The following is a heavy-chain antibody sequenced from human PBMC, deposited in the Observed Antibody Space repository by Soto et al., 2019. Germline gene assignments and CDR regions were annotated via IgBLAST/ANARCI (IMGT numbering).Heavy chain of an antibody. CDR2: IYSGGST. J-gene: IGHJ4*02. Sequence: GGSMRLSCAASGLTVSSNLISWVRQAPGKELEWVSVIYSGGSTYYADSVKGRFTISRDNSKNTLYLQMNSLRAEDTAVYYCAKNLWDYGDYGYWGQGTLVTVSS. V-gene: IGHV3-53*01. CDR3: AKNLWDYGDYGY. CDR1: GLTVSSNL. D-gene: IGHD4-17*01.